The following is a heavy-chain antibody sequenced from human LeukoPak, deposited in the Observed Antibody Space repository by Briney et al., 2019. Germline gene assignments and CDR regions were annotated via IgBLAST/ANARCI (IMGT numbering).Heavy chain of an antibody. CDR1: GGTFSSYG. V-gene: IGHV1-69*13. J-gene: IGHJ4*02. D-gene: IGHD7-27*01. CDR3: ARGPPNWGYDY. CDR2: IIPIFGTT. Sequence: SVKVSCKASGGTFSSYGINWVRQAPGQGLEWMGGIIPIFGTTNYAQKFQGRVTITADESTSTAYMELSSLRSEDTAVYYCARGPPNWGYDYWGPGTLVTVSS.